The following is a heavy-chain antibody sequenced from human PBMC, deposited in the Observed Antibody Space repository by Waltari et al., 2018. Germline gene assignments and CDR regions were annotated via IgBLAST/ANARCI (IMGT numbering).Heavy chain of an antibody. V-gene: IGHV4-34*01. D-gene: IGHD6-19*01. Sequence: QVQLQQWGAGLLKPSETLSLTCAVYGGSFSCYYWSWIRQPPGKGLEWIGEINHSGSTNYNPSLKSRVTISVDTSKNQFSLKLSSVTAADTAVYYCARDEGSGWYDYFDYWGQGTLVTVSS. CDR3: ARDEGSGWYDYFDY. J-gene: IGHJ4*02. CDR1: GGSFSCYY. CDR2: INHSGST.